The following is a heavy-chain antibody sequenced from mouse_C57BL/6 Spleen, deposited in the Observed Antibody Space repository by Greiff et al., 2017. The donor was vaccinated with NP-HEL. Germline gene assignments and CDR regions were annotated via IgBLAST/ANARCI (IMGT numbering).Heavy chain of an antibody. V-gene: IGHV1-54*01. D-gene: IGHD4-1*01. CDR2: INPGSGGT. CDR3: ARRGELGRGFDY. Sequence: VQLQQSGAELVRPGTSVKVSCKASGYAFTNYLIEWVKQRPGQGLEWIGVINPGSGGTNYNEKFKGKATLTADKSSSTAYMQLSSLTSEDSAVYFCARRGELGRGFDYWGQGTTLTVSS. J-gene: IGHJ2*01. CDR1: GYAFTNYL.